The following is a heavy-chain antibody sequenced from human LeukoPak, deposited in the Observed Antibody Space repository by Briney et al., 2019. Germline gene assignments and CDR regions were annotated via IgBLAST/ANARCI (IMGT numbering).Heavy chain of an antibody. Sequence: GPLRLSCAASGFTFSSYWMSWVRQAPGKGLEWIGYIYYSGSTNYNPSLKSRVTISVDTSKNQFSLKLSSVTAADTAVYYCARGTPFDYWGQGTLVTVSS. CDR3: ARGTPFDY. D-gene: IGHD2-2*01. J-gene: IGHJ4*02. CDR2: IYYSGST. V-gene: IGHV4-59*01. CDR1: GFTFSSYW.